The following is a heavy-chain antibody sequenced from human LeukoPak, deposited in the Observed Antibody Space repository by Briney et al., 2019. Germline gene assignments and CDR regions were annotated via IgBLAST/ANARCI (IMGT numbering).Heavy chain of an antibody. D-gene: IGHD1-26*01. CDR1: GYSISSGYY. CDR3: AKAGSIRFVY. Sequence: LSLTCTVSGYSISSGYYWGWIRQPPGKGLEWVSGISGNVGSTYYADSLKGPFTISRDNSNNTLYLQMNSRRAEDTAVYYCAKAGSIRFVYWGQGTLVSVSS. CDR2: ISGNVGST. V-gene: IGHV3-23*01. J-gene: IGHJ4*02.